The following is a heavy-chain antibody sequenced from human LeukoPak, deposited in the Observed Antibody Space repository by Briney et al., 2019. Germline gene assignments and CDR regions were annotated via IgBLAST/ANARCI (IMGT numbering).Heavy chain of an antibody. V-gene: IGHV3-23*01. Sequence: PGGSLRLSCAASGFTFSSHAMSWVRQAPGKGLEWVSAISGSGGSTCYADSVKGRFTISRDNSKNTLYLQMNSLRAEDTAVYYCAKDRGVGELLLIDYWGQGTLVTVSS. D-gene: IGHD3-10*01. CDR3: AKDRGVGELLLIDY. CDR2: ISGSGGST. J-gene: IGHJ4*02. CDR1: GFTFSSHA.